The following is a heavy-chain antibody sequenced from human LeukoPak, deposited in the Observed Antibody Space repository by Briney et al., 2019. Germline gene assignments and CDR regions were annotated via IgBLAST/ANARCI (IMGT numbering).Heavy chain of an antibody. D-gene: IGHD2-15*01. CDR2: ISNNGGYT. CDR3: AKQLGYCSDGSCYFPY. Sequence: GGSLRLSCAASGLTVNNNYMSWVRQAPGKGLEWVSAISNNGGYTYYADSVQGRFTISRDNSKSTLCLQMNSLRAEDTAVYYCAKQLGYCSDGSCYFPYWGQGTLVTVSS. V-gene: IGHV3-23*01. J-gene: IGHJ4*02. CDR1: GLTVNNNY.